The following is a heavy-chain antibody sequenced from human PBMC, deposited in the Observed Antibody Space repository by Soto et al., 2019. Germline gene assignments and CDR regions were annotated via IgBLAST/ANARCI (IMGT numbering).Heavy chain of an antibody. CDR2: IIPILGIA. V-gene: IGHV1-69*02. J-gene: IGHJ6*03. Sequence: QVQLVQSGAEVKKPGSSVKVSCKASGGTFSSYTISWVRQAPGQGLERMGRIIPILGIANYAQKFQGRVTITADKSTSTAYMELSSLRSEDTAVYYCARGGTGPKVYYYYYYMDVWGKGTTVTVSS. D-gene: IGHD3-16*01. CDR1: GGTFSSYT. CDR3: ARGGTGPKVYYYYYYMDV.